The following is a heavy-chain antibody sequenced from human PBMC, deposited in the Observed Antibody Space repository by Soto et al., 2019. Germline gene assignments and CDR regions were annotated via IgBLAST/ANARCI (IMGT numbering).Heavy chain of an antibody. Sequence: VHLVESGGTLVQPGASLRLSCAASGFTFSAYWMSWVRQAPGKGLEWVANIKKDGSEKYYVDSVKGRFIVSRDNAKDSLYLQMNSLRAEDTAVYYCARDGIGGNWNTDFWGQGTLVTVSS. J-gene: IGHJ4*02. CDR3: ARDGIGGNWNTDF. D-gene: IGHD1-20*01. CDR1: GFTFSAYW. V-gene: IGHV3-7*01. CDR2: IKKDGSEK.